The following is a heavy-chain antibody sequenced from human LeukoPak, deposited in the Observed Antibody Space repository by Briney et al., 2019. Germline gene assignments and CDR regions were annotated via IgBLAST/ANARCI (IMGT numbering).Heavy chain of an antibody. CDR1: GGSIGSSPYF. D-gene: IGHD4-17*01. CDR2: ISSSGSA. Sequence: PSETLSLTCTVSGGSIGSSPYFWGWIRQPPGKGLEWIGSISSSGSANYNPSLKSRVTISLDTSKNHFSLKLTSVTAADTAVYYCASDDYGDLVNAFDIWGQGTMVTVSS. V-gene: IGHV4-39*02. CDR3: ASDDYGDLVNAFDI. J-gene: IGHJ3*02.